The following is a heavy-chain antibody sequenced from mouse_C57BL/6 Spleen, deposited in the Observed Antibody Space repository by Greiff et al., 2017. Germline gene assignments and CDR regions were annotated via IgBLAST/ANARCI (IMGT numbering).Heavy chain of an antibody. J-gene: IGHJ1*03. Sequence: GGGLVQPKGSLKLSCAASGFTFNTYAMHWVRQAPGKGLEWVARIRSKSSNYATYYADSVKDRFTISRDDSQSMLYLQMNNLKTEDTAMYYCVRDQIYYYGSSYWYFDVWGTGTTVTVSS. V-gene: IGHV10-3*01. CDR2: IRSKSSNYAT. CDR1: GFTFNTYA. D-gene: IGHD1-1*01. CDR3: VRDQIYYYGSSYWYFDV.